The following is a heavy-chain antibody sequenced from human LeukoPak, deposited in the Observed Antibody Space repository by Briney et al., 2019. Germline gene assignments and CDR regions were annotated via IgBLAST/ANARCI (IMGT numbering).Heavy chain of an antibody. CDR3: ARDLTTVTLDY. J-gene: IGHJ4*02. CDR2: ISSSSSYI. CDR1: GLTFSSYS. V-gene: IGHV3-21*01. Sequence: KTGRSLRLSCAASGLTFSSYSMNWVRQAPGKGLEWVSSISSSSSYIYYADSVKGRFTISRDNAKNSLYLQMNSLRAEDTAVYYCARDLTTVTLDYWGQGTLVTVSS. D-gene: IGHD4-17*01.